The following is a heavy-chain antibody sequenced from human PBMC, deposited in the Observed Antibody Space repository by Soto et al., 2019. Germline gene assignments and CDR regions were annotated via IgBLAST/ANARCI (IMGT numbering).Heavy chain of an antibody. CDR2: ISRRADST. CDR3: GRGFCGSTSCYYEY. D-gene: IGHD2-2*01. Sequence: GGSLRLSCAASGFTFDSSAMNWVRQAPGTGLEWVSAISRRADSTYYADSVRGRFTISRDNSKNTLYLEVNSLRAEDTAVYYCGRGFCGSTSCYYEYWGPGTLVTVSS. CDR1: GFTFDSSA. V-gene: IGHV3-23*01. J-gene: IGHJ4*02.